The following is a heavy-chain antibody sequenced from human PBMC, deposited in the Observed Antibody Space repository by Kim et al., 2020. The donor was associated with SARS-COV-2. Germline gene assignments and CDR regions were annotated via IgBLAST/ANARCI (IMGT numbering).Heavy chain of an antibody. D-gene: IGHD3-10*01. CDR2: ISSSGGST. Sequence: GGSLRLSCAASGFTFSSYGMNWVRQAPGKGLEWVSAISSSGGSTYYADSVKGRFTISRDNSKNTLYLQMNSLRAEDTAVYYCARRGQGSTMVRGVKLDNWFGPWGQGTLVTVSS. CDR1: GFTFSSYG. J-gene: IGHJ5*02. CDR3: ARRGQGSTMVRGVKLDNWFGP. V-gene: IGHV3-23*01.